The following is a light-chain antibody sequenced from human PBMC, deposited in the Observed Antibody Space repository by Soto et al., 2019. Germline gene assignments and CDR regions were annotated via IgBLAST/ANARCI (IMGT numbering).Light chain of an antibody. Sequence: DIQITQSPSSLSASIGDMVTITCQASQNITNNLSWYQQKPGKPPKLLIYHASKLAKGVTSRFSGSGSGTDFSFIITSLKREDLAKYYCQQYYGLHTLTFGQGTRLEIK. J-gene: IGKJ5*01. CDR3: QQYYGLHTLT. CDR2: HAS. V-gene: IGKV1-33*01. CDR1: QNITNN.